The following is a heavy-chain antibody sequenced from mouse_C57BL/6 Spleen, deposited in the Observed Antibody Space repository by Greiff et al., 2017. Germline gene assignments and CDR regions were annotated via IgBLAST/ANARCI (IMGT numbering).Heavy chain of an antibody. CDR2: IRLKSDNYAT. Sequence: EVKVEESGGGLVQPGGSMKLSCVASGFTFSNYWMNWVRQSPEKGLEWVAQIRLKSDNYATHYAESVKGRFTISRDDSKSSVYLQMNNLRAEDTGMYYCTKGYFDVWGTGTTVTVSS. CDR3: TKGYFDV. V-gene: IGHV6-3*01. J-gene: IGHJ1*03. CDR1: GFTFSNYW.